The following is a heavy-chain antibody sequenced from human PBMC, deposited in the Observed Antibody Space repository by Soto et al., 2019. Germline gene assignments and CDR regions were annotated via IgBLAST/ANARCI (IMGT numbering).Heavy chain of an antibody. V-gene: IGHV3-53*05. J-gene: IGHJ4*02. CDR2: LYPDGRA. D-gene: IGHD3-22*01. Sequence: GGSLRLSCAASGFTVSSNCLTWVRQAPGKGLKWVSVLYPDGRAYYADSVNGRFTISTDNSRNSVYLQMNTLRAEDTAVYYCARGLAREYHDNRGHFRLDYWGQGTLVTVSS. CDR1: GFTVSSNC. CDR3: ARGLAREYHDNRGHFRLDY.